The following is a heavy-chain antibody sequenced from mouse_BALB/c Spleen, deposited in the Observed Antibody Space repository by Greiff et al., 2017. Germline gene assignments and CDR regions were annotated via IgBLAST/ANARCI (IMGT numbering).Heavy chain of an antibody. Sequence: EVMLQQSGAELVKPGASVKLSCTASGFNIKDTYMHWVKQRPEQGLEWIGRIDPANGNTKYDPKFQGKATITADTSSNTAYLQLSSLTSEDTAVYYCALLWYPVYFDYWGQGTTLTVSS. CDR1: GFNIKDTY. CDR3: ALLWYPVYFDY. J-gene: IGHJ2*01. V-gene: IGHV14-3*02. D-gene: IGHD2-10*01. CDR2: IDPANGNT.